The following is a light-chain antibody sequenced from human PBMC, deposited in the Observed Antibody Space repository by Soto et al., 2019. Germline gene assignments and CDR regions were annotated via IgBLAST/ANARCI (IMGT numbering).Light chain of an antibody. Sequence: SSELTQPPSVSVAPGQTATITCGGNDIGGKSVHWYQQRPGQAPVVVVYDDTDRPSGIPERFSGSKSDNTASLTISGLQADDEADYFCCSYAGTYTGVFGGGTKLTVL. CDR1: DIGGKS. CDR2: DDT. V-gene: IGLV3-21*02. CDR3: CSYAGTYTGV. J-gene: IGLJ3*02.